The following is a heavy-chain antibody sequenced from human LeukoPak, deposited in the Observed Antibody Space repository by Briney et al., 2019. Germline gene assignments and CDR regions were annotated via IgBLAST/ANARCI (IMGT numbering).Heavy chain of an antibody. D-gene: IGHD6-13*01. CDR2: SSTTSYI. Sequence: GGSLRLSCAASGFTVSSYSMNWVRQAPGKGLAWDSSSSTTSYINYADSVRGRFTISRDNAKNSLYLQMNSLRAEDTAVYYCARSLTPAAGNLGYWGQGTLITVFS. V-gene: IGHV3-21*01. J-gene: IGHJ4*02. CDR3: ARSLTPAAGNLGY. CDR1: GFTVSSYS.